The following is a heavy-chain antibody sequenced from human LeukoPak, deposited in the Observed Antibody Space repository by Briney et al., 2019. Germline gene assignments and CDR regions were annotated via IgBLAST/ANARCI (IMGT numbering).Heavy chain of an antibody. D-gene: IGHD2-21*01. CDR2: ISGTGGAT. J-gene: IGHJ5*01. V-gene: IGHV3-23*01. Sequence: GGSLRLSCVASGFGFGNYAMSWVRQAPGKGLQWVSQISGTGGATWYAGFARDRFTISRDNSKKTLYLQMSGLRVEDTAMYYCVKDPRDTYGTNWFVSWGQGTLLIVSS. CDR1: GFGFGNYA. CDR3: VKDPRDTYGTNWFVS.